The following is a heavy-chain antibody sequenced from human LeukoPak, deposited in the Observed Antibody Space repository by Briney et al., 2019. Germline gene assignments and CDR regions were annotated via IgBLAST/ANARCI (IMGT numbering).Heavy chain of an antibody. CDR3: AKKDNGNYFNFDY. J-gene: IGHJ4*02. CDR2: IYSGGNT. CDR1: GFTINNNY. Sequence: GGSLRLSCAASGFTINNNYMNWVRQAPGKGLEWVSVIYSGGNTYYADSVKGRFTISRDNSKKTLYLQMYSLRAEDTAVYYCAKKDNGNYFNFDYWGQGTLVTVSS. V-gene: IGHV3-66*01. D-gene: IGHD2/OR15-2a*01.